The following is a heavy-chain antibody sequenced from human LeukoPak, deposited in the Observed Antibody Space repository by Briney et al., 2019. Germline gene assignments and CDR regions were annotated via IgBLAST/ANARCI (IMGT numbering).Heavy chain of an antibody. J-gene: IGHJ4*02. CDR3: AKDWTKQAAGTLDY. V-gene: IGHV3-30*18. D-gene: IGHD6-13*01. Sequence: GGSLRLSCAASGFPFSSYGMHWVRQAPGKGLEWVAVISYDGSKKYNADSVKGQFTISRDNTKSTLYLQMNSLRAEDTAVYYCAKDWTKQAAGTLDYWGQGTLVTVSS. CDR2: ISYDGSKK. CDR1: GFPFSSYG.